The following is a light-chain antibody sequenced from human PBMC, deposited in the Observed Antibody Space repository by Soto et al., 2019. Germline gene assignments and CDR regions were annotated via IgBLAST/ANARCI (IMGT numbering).Light chain of an antibody. Sequence: EIVLTQSPATLSLSPGERATLSCRASHSVGSYLAWYQQKPVQAPSLLLYDASNRATGIPARFSGSGSGTDCTLSISTLEPEDFAVYSCQQRSNWSPSFTFGPGTKVDIK. CDR2: DAS. CDR1: HSVGSY. CDR3: QQRSNWSPSFT. V-gene: IGKV3-11*01. J-gene: IGKJ3*01.